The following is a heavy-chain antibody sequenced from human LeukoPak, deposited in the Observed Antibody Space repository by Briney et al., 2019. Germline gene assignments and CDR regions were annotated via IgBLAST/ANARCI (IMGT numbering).Heavy chain of an antibody. D-gene: IGHD2-21*02. V-gene: IGHV3-30-3*01. CDR1: GFTFSSYA. J-gene: IGHJ6*02. Sequence: GRSLRLSCAASGFTFSSYAMHWVRQAPGKGLEWVAVISYDGSKTYYADSVKGRFTISRDNSKNPLYLQMNSLRAEDTAVYYCARVKPKRDGYYGMDVWGQGTTVTVSS. CDR3: ARVKPKRDGYYGMDV. CDR2: ISYDGSKT.